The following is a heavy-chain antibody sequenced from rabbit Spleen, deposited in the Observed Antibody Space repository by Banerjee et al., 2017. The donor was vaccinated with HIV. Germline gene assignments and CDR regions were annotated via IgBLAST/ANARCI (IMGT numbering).Heavy chain of an antibody. J-gene: IGHJ4*01. CDR3: AREGSDYSYYGDFNL. D-gene: IGHD8-1*01. CDR1: GFSFSTSYY. V-gene: IGHV1S45*01. Sequence: QEQLVESGGDLVKPGTSLTLTCTASGFSFSTSYYICWVRQAPGKGLEWIGCIYPDGIGSTAFTSWAKGRFTISKTSSTTVTLQMTSLTAADMATYFCAREGSDYSYYGDFNLWGPGTLVTVS. CDR2: IYPDGIGST.